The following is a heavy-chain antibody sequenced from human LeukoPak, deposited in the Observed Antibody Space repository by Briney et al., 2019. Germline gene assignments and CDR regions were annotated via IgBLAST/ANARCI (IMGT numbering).Heavy chain of an antibody. D-gene: IGHD5-18*01. Sequence: GGSLRLSCAASGFTFSNYWMHWVRQAPGKGLEWVSSISSSSSYIYYADSVKGRFTISRDNAKNSLYLQMNSLRAEDTAVYYCARADWDTAMIDYWGQGTLVTVSS. J-gene: IGHJ4*02. CDR2: ISSSSSYI. CDR1: GFTFSNYW. CDR3: ARADWDTAMIDY. V-gene: IGHV3-21*01.